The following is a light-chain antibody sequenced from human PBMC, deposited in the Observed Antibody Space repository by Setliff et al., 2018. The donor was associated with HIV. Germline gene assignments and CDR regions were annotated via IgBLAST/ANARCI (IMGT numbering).Light chain of an antibody. Sequence: QSALTQPASMSGSPGQSITISCTGTSDDVGASNYVSWYQQHPGKAPKLIIYEVKVRPSGVPDRFSGSKSGNTASLTISGLQAEDEGDYYCCSYGGTSTSLYVFGTGTKVTVL. CDR3: CSYGGTSTSLYV. CDR1: SDDVGASNY. CDR2: EVK. J-gene: IGLJ1*01. V-gene: IGLV2-14*01.